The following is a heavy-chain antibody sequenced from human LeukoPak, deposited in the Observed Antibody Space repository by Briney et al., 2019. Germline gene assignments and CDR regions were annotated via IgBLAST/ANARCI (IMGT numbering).Heavy chain of an antibody. D-gene: IGHD6-13*01. CDR1: GFTFSRYG. V-gene: IGHV3-30*18. CDR3: AKETQQMAAKSFDS. CDR2: VAYDGRTQ. Sequence: GGSLRLSCAASGFTFSRYGMSWVRQATGKGLEWGAVVAYDGRTQFYADSVKGRFTISRDNSRNTLSLQMDSLRADDTAFYYCAKETQQMAAKSFDSWGLGTLVTVSS. J-gene: IGHJ4*02.